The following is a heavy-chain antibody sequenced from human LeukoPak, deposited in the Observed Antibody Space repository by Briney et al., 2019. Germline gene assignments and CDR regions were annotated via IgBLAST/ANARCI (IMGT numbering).Heavy chain of an antibody. J-gene: IGHJ4*02. CDR1: GFTFSTND. CDR2: ISGSGGT. CDR3: ARGDSSSRYLDG. D-gene: IGHD6-6*01. V-gene: IGHV3-23*01. Sequence: GGSLRLSCAASGFTFSTNDMSWVRQAPGKGLEWVSVISGSGGTFYADSVKGRFTISRDNSKNTVYLQMNSLRAEDTALYYCARGDSSSRYLDGWGQGSLVTVYS.